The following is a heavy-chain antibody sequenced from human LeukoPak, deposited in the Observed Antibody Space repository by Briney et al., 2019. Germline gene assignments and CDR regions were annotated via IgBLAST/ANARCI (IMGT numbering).Heavy chain of an antibody. D-gene: IGHD3-22*01. CDR3: ARDLYYYDSSGYGMDV. Sequence: SGGSLRLSCAASGFTVSSNYMSWVRQAPGKGLEWVSVIYSGGSTYYADSVKGRFTISRDNAKNSLYLQMNSLRAEDTAVYYCARDLYYYDSSGYGMDVWGQGTTVTVSS. V-gene: IGHV3-66*01. CDR1: GFTVSSNY. J-gene: IGHJ6*02. CDR2: IYSGGST.